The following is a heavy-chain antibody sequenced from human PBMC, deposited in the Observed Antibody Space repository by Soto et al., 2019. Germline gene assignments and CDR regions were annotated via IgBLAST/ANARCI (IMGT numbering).Heavy chain of an antibody. CDR1: GYTFTSYG. CDR3: ARDLGVSTGYYYYGMDV. J-gene: IGHJ6*02. D-gene: IGHD4-17*01. CDR2: ISAYNGNT. V-gene: IGHV1-18*01. Sequence: ASVKVSCKASGYTFTSYGISWVRQAPGQGLEWVGWISAYNGNTNYAQKLQGRVTMTTDTSTSTAYMELRSLRSDDTAVYYCARDLGVSTGYYYYGMDVWGQGTTVTVS.